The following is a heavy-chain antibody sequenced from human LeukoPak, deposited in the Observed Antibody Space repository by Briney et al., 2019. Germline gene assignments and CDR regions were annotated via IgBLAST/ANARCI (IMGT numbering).Heavy chain of an antibody. Sequence: SETLSLTCTVSGGSISSYYWSWIRQPAGKGLEWIGRIYTSGSTNYNPSLKSRVTMSVDTSRNQFSLKLSSVTAADTAVYYCARVRSDSSGYESISGFDIWGQGTKVAVSS. CDR2: IYTSGST. V-gene: IGHV4-4*07. D-gene: IGHD3-22*01. CDR1: GGSISSYY. J-gene: IGHJ3*02. CDR3: ARVRSDSSGYESISGFDI.